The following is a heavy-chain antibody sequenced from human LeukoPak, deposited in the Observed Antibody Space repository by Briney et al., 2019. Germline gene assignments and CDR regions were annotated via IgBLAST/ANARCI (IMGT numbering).Heavy chain of an antibody. Sequence: GGSLRLSCAASGFTFSRYWMHWVRQAPGKGLVWVSRINSDGSSTSNADSVKGRFTTSRDNAKNTLYLQMNSLRAEDTAVYYCAELGITMIGGVWGKGTTVTISS. CDR3: AELGITMIGGV. V-gene: IGHV3-74*01. CDR2: INSDGSST. CDR1: GFTFSRYW. D-gene: IGHD3-10*02. J-gene: IGHJ6*04.